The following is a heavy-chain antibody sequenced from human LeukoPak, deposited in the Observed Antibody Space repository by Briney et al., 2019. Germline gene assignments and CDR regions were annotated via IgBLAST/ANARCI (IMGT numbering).Heavy chain of an antibody. Sequence: SETLSLTCTVSGGSISSYYWSWIRQPPGKGLEWIGYIYYSGSTNYNPSLKSRVTISVDTSKNQFSLKLSSVTAADTAVYYCARHRSVHYDAFDMWGQGTMVTVSS. J-gene: IGHJ3*02. CDR2: IYYSGST. CDR3: ARHRSVHYDAFDM. CDR1: GGSISSYY. D-gene: IGHD1-1*01. V-gene: IGHV4-59*01.